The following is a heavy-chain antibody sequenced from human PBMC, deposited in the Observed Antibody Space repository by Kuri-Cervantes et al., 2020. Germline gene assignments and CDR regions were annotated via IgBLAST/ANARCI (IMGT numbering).Heavy chain of an antibody. CDR1: GGSISSSSYY. Sequence: SETLSLTCTVSGGSISSSSYYWGWIRQPPGKGLEWIGSLYDGGSPYYNPSFKSRVTITVDTSKSQFSLKLNSVTAADTAVYYCVVAPSSISAFDIWGQGTMVTVSS. CDR2: LYDGGSP. J-gene: IGHJ3*02. D-gene: IGHD2-15*01. CDR3: VVAPSSISAFDI. V-gene: IGHV4-39*01.